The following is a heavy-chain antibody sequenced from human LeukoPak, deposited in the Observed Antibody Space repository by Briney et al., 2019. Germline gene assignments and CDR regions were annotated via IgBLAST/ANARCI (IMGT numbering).Heavy chain of an antibody. V-gene: IGHV3-23*01. CDR3: AKAPPYKKYFDY. J-gene: IGHJ4*02. CDR1: GFTFSSYA. D-gene: IGHD1-1*01. Sequence: PGGSLRLTCAASGFTFSSYAMSWVRQAPGKGLEWVSAIGSGTYYADSVKGRFTISRDNSKNTLYLQMNSLRAEDTAVYYCAKAPPYKKYFDYWGQGTLVTVSS. CDR2: IGSGT.